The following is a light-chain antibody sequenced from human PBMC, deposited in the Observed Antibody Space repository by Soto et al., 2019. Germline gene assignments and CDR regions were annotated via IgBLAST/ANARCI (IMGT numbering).Light chain of an antibody. J-gene: IGLJ3*02. CDR1: SSDVGGYNY. V-gene: IGLV2-14*01. Sequence: QSVLTQPASVSGSPGQSITISCTGTSSDVGGYNYVSWYQQHPGKAPKLMIYEVTNRPSGVSYRFSGSRSGNTASLTISGLQPEDEADYYCSSYTSSSTLWVFGGGTQLTVL. CDR2: EVT. CDR3: SSYTSSSTLWV.